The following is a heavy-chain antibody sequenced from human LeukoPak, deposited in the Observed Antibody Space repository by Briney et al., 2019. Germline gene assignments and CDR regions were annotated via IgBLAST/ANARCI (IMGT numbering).Heavy chain of an antibody. CDR3: ARVETSNYYYGMDV. CDR1: GYSISSSNY. CDR2: IYYSGSI. Sequence: SETLSLTCAVSGYSISSSNYWAWIRQPPGKGLEWIGHIYYSGSIYYNPSLKSRVTMSVDTSKNQFSLKLSSVTATDTAVYYCARVETSNYYYGMDVWGQGTTVTVSS. J-gene: IGHJ6*02. V-gene: IGHV4-28*05.